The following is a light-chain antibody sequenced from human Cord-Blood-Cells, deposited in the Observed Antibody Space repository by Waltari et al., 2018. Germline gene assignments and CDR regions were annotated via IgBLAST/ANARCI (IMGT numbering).Light chain of an antibody. CDR1: QSISSY. V-gene: IGKV1-39*01. Sequence: DSQMTQSPSSLSASVGDSVTITCRASQSISSYLNWYHQKPGKAPKLLIYAASSLQSGVPSRFSGSGAGTDFTLTISSLQPEDFATYYCQQSYSTPPTFGQGTKVEIK. CDR3: QQSYSTPPT. CDR2: AAS. J-gene: IGKJ1*01.